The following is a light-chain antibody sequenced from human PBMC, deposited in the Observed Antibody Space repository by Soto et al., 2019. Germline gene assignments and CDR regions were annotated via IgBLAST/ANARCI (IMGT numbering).Light chain of an antibody. J-gene: IGKJ5*01. CDR1: QSVSSSY. CDR2: GAS. Sequence: EIVLTQSPGTLSLSPGERATLSCRASQSVSSSYLAWYQQKPGQAPRLLIYGASSRATGIPDRFSGSGSGTDFNLTISRLEPEDFALYYCQQYGSSLVTFGQGTRLEIK. V-gene: IGKV3-20*01. CDR3: QQYGSSLVT.